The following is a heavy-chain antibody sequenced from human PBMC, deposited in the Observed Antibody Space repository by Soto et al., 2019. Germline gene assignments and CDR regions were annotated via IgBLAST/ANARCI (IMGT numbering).Heavy chain of an antibody. CDR1: GFTFNHYA. D-gene: IGHD3-10*01. CDR2: ISGSGDKT. V-gene: IGHV3-23*01. Sequence: EVQLLESGGGLVQPGGSLTLSCAASGFTFNHYAMNWVRQAPGKGLEWVSAISGSGDKTYYADSVKGRFTISRDISKNMVYLQMNSLRAADTAVYYCAKVGARFRYYFDYWGQGTLVTVSS. CDR3: AKVGARFRYYFDY. J-gene: IGHJ4*02.